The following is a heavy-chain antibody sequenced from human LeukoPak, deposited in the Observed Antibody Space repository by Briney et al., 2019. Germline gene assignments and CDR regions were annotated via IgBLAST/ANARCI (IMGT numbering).Heavy chain of an antibody. V-gene: IGHV3-48*03. CDR3: ARNLQDGYDTFDI. Sequence: GGPLRLSCAASGFTFSSYEMNWVRQAPGKGLEWVSYISRSGTTIYYADSVKGRFTISRDNAKDSLYMQMNSLRAEDTAVYYCARNLQDGYDTFDIWGQGTMVTVSS. CDR2: ISRSGTTI. CDR1: GFTFSSYE. J-gene: IGHJ3*02. D-gene: IGHD5-24*01.